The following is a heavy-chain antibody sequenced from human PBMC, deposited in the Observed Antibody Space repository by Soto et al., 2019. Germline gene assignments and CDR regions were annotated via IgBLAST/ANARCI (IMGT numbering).Heavy chain of an antibody. CDR3: ARDQGGYIYYFGMDV. J-gene: IGHJ6*02. CDR2: IYYRGSA. D-gene: IGHD6-13*01. CDR1: GASISDYY. Sequence: SETLSLTCTVSGASISDYYWTWIRQSPGKGLEWTGYIYYRGSAHYNPSLKSRVTISIDTSKSQFSLKLTSVTAADTAVYYCARDQGGYIYYFGMDVWGQGTTVTVSS. V-gene: IGHV4-59*01.